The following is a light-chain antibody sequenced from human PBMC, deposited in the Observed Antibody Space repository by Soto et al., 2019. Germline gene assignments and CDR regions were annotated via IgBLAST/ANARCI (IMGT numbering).Light chain of an antibody. CDR1: QGISIY. CDR3: QKYNSAPLT. CDR2: AAS. J-gene: IGKJ4*01. Sequence: AIRMTQSPSSFSSSTGDRVTITFRASQGISIYLAWYQQKPGKAHKLLIYAASTLQSGVPSRFSGSGSGTDFTLTIRSLQPENVATYYCQKYNSAPLTFGGGTKGDIK. V-gene: IGKV1-8*01.